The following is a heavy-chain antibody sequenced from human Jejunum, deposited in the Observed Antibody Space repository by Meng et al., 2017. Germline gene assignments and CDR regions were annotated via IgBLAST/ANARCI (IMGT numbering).Heavy chain of an antibody. Sequence: GGSLRLSCTTSGFTFGDFGLNWFRQAPGKGLEWVGFIRSKPYGGTTEYAASVRGRFSISRDDSRSVAYLQLNSLKTEDTAVYYCTRDNVERATMLLSFSDDFDVWGQGTMVTVSS. CDR1: GFTFGDFG. CDR2: IRSKPYGGTT. D-gene: IGHD5-24*01. V-gene: IGHV3-49*03. CDR3: TRDNVERATMLLSFSDDFDV. J-gene: IGHJ3*01.